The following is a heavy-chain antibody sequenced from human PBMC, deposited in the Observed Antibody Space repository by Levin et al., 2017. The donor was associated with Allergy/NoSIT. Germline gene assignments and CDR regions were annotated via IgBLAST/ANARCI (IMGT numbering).Heavy chain of an antibody. J-gene: IGHJ6*02. D-gene: IGHD3-3*01. Sequence: ASVKVSCKASGYTFISYGITWVRQAPGQGLEWMGWISPHNGDTNYGQNLQGRVTMTTDTSTNTAYMELGSLRSDDTAVYYCARAGHYDFWSAYLTHYGMDVWGQGTTVTVSS. CDR2: ISPHNGDT. CDR3: ARAGHYDFWSAYLTHYGMDV. CDR1: GYTFISYG. V-gene: IGHV1-18*01.